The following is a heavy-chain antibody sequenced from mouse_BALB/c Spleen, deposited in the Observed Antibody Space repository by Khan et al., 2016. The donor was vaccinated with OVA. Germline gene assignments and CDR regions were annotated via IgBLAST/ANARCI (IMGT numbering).Heavy chain of an antibody. CDR1: GFTFSSYS. Sequence: EVQLQESGGDLVKPGGSLKLSCAASGFTFSSYSMSWVRQTPDKRLEWVTTISSVGDYTYYPDSVKGRFTISRDNAKNTLYLQMSSLKSEDTAMYYCANHLTGSVVNWGQGTLVTVSA. V-gene: IGHV5-6*01. D-gene: IGHD4-1*01. CDR2: ISSVGDYT. J-gene: IGHJ3*01. CDR3: ANHLTGSVVN.